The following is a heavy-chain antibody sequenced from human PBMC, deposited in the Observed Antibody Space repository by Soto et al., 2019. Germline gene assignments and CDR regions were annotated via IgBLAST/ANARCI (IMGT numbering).Heavy chain of an antibody. Sequence: VKVSCKASGGTFSSYAISWVRQAPGQGLEWMGGIIPIFGTANYAQKFQGRVTITADKSTSTAYMELSSLRSEDTAVYYCARASIAAAVLDYYYYYGMDVWGQGTTVTVSS. CDR3: ARASIAAAVLDYYYYYGMDV. J-gene: IGHJ6*02. D-gene: IGHD6-13*01. V-gene: IGHV1-69*06. CDR2: IIPIFGTA. CDR1: GGTFSSYA.